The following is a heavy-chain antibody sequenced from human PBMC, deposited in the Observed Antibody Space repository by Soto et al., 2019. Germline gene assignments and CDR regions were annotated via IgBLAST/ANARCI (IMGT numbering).Heavy chain of an antibody. V-gene: IGHV4-34*01. CDR2: INQSGST. Sequence: PSETLSLTCAVYGGSFSDYCWSWIRQPPGKGLEWIGEINQSGSTNYNPSLKSRVTISVDTSKNQFSLKLNSVTAADTAVYYCARGFPKYSTGWYYFDYWGQGRLVTVS. J-gene: IGHJ4*02. CDR3: ARGFPKYSTGWYYFDY. CDR1: GGSFSDYC. D-gene: IGHD6-19*01.